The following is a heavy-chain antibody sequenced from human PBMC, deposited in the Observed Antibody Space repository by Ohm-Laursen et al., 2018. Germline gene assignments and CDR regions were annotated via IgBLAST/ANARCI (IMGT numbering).Heavy chain of an antibody. CDR3: ARDSSGSGGDSDY. Sequence: SLRLSCAASGFILSNFETNWVRQAPGKGLEWVSYISSSGNTIYYADSVKGRFTISRDNSKNSLYLQMKSLRAEDTAVYYCARDSSGSGGDSDYWGQGTLVTVSS. CDR1: GFILSNFE. V-gene: IGHV3-48*03. D-gene: IGHD3-10*01. CDR2: ISSSGNTI. J-gene: IGHJ4*02.